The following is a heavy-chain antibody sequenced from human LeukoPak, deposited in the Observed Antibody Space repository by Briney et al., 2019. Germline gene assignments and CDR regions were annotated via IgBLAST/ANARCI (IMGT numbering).Heavy chain of an antibody. CDR1: GGSISSGGYY. V-gene: IGHV4-31*03. CDR2: IYYSGST. CDR3: ARFSGGNWFDP. Sequence: PSETLSLTCTVSGGSISSGGYYWSWIRQHPGKGLGWIGYIYYSGSTYYNPSLKSRVTISVDTSKNQFSLKLSSVTAADTAVYYCARFSGGNWFDPWGQGTLVTVSS. J-gene: IGHJ5*02.